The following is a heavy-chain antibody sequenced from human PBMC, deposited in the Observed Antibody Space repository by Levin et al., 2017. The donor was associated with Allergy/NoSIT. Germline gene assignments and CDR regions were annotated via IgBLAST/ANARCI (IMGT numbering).Heavy chain of an antibody. CDR1: GGSFSGYY. J-gene: IGHJ6*02. V-gene: IGHV4-34*01. Sequence: SCAVYGGSFSGYYWSWIRQPPGKGLEWIGEINHSGSTNYNPSLKSRVTISVDTSKNQFSLKLSSVTAADTAVYYCARSLLRRDGYNRRYYYYYGMDVWGQGTTVTVSS. CDR3: ARSLLRRDGYNRRYYYYYGMDV. D-gene: IGHD5-24*01. CDR2: INHSGST.